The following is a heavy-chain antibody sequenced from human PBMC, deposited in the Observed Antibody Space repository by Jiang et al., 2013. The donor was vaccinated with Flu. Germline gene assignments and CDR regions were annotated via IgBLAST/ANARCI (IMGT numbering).Heavy chain of an antibody. CDR1: GFSLSTSGVG. CDR2: IYWDDDK. V-gene: IGHV2-5*02. Sequence: KPTQTLTLTCTFSGFSLSTSGVGVGWIRQPPGKALDWLALIYWDDDKRYSPSLKNRLAITKGTSKNQVVLTMTNMDPVDTATYYCAHILSYYYDASGFNYYFDYWAEEPVVTSPQ. CDR3: AHILSYYYDASGFNYYFDY. J-gene: IGHJ4*02. D-gene: IGHD3-22*01.